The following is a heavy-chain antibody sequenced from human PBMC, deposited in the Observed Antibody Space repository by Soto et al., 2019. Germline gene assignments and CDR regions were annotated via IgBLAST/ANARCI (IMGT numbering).Heavy chain of an antibody. CDR1: GYTLTELS. CDR2: FDPEDGET. J-gene: IGHJ4*02. V-gene: IGHV1-24*01. D-gene: IGHD3-3*01. CDR3: ATDRVTIFGVVILFCY. Sequence: ASVKVSCKVSGYTLTELSMHWVRQAPGKGLEWMGGFDPEDGETIYAQKFQCRVTMTEDTSTDTAYMELSSLRSEDTAVYYCATDRVTIFGVVILFCYWGQGTLVTVSS.